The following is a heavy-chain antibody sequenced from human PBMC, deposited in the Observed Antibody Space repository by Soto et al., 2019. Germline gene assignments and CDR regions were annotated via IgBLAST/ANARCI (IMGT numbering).Heavy chain of an antibody. V-gene: IGHV5-51*01. Sequence: RGESLKISCNGSGYSFTSYWIGWVRQMPGKGLEWMGIIYPGDSDTRYSPSFQGQVTISADKSISTAYLQWSSLKASDTAMYYCARYPNDRGNEPDYYYGMDVWGQGTKVTVYS. J-gene: IGHJ6*02. CDR3: ARYPNDRGNEPDYYYGMDV. D-gene: IGHD1-1*01. CDR1: GYSFTSYW. CDR2: IYPGDSDT.